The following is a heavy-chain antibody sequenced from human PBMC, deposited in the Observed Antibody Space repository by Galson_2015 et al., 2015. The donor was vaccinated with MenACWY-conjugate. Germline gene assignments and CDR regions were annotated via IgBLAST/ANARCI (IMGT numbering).Heavy chain of an antibody. CDR3: GKQGLKWELRKSAFDY. CDR2: INKDGSEK. J-gene: IGHJ4*02. D-gene: IGHD1-26*01. V-gene: IGHV3-7*03. CDR1: GFTFSTYW. Sequence: SLRLSCAASGFTFSTYWMHWVRQAPGKGLEWVANINKDGSEKYYVDPVEGRFSISRDNSKNTVYLHMNSVRAEDTAMYYCGKQGLKWELRKSAFDYRGQGTLVIVSS.